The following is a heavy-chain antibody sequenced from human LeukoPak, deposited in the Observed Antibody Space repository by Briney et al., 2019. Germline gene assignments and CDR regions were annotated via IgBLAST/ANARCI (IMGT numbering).Heavy chain of an antibody. CDR2: IVYSGTT. J-gene: IGHJ4*02. Sequence: SETLSLTCSVSGAFISSGDYLWSWFRQHPGKGPEWIGHIVYSGTTYYNPSLKSRVLISVDTSKGQLSLKVSSVTAADTAVYYCARVSGTKYDYFDYWGQGALVTVSS. CDR3: ARVSGTKYDYFDY. D-gene: IGHD3-10*01. V-gene: IGHV4-31*03. CDR1: GAFISSGDYL.